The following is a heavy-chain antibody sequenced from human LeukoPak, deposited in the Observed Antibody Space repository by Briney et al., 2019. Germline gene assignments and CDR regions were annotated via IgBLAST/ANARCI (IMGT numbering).Heavy chain of an antibody. V-gene: IGHV4-4*07. J-gene: IGHJ4*02. CDR2: IYTSGST. CDR1: GGSISSYY. CDR3: ARWLGDLDYDFWSGPQGGYFDY. D-gene: IGHD3-3*01. Sequence: SETLSLTCTVSGGSISSYYWSWIRQPAGKGLEWIGRIYTSGSTNYNPSLKSRVTMSVDTSKNQFSLKLSSVTAADTAVYYCARWLGDLDYDFWSGPQGGYFDYWGQGTLVTVSS.